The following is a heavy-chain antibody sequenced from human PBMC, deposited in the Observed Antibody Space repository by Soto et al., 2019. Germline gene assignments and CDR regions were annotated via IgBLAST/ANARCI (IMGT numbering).Heavy chain of an antibody. CDR2: ISYDGSNK. J-gene: IGHJ4*02. CDR3: ARDKRDLRFLEWSYYFYY. Sequence: GSLRLSCAASGFTFSSCAMHWVRQAPGKGLEWVALISYDGSNKYYADSVKGRFTISRDNSKNTLYLQMNSLRAEDTAVYYCARDKRDLRFLEWSYYFYYWGQGT. V-gene: IGHV3-30-3*01. D-gene: IGHD3-3*01. CDR1: GFTFSSCA.